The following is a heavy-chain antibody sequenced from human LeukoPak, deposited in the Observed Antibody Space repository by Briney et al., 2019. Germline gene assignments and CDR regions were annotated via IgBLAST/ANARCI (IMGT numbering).Heavy chain of an antibody. J-gene: IGHJ6*02. D-gene: IGHD1-14*01. V-gene: IGHV1-69*01. Sequence: ASVKVSCKASGGTFSSYAISWVRQAPRQGLEWMGGIIPIFGTANYAQKFQGRVTITADESTSTAYMELSSLRSEDTAVYYCATRLRGGPEYGMDVWGQGTTVTVSS. CDR3: ATRLRGGPEYGMDV. CDR2: IIPIFGTA. CDR1: GGTFSSYA.